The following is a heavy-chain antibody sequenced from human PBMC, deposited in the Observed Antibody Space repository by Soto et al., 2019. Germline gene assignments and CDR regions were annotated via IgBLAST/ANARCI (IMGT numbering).Heavy chain of an antibody. J-gene: IGHJ6*02. Sequence: GGSLRLSCVASGFTFSSYVIHWVRQAPGKGLEWVALISTDGTEKHYPGSVRGRFTISRDNSKNTLYLQMSSLRAEDTAVYYCARKAFGEISYYYYGMDVWGQGTTVTVSS. CDR1: GFTFSSYV. CDR2: ISTDGTEK. CDR3: ARKAFGEISYYYYGMDV. V-gene: IGHV3-30-3*01. D-gene: IGHD3-10*01.